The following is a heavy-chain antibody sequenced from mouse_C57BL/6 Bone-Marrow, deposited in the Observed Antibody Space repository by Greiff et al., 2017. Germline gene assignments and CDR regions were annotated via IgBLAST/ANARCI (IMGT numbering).Heavy chain of an antibody. CDR1: GYTFTSYW. D-gene: IGHD2-3*01. Sequence: QVQLQQPGAELVKPGASVKLSCKASGYTFTSYWMHWVKQRPGQGLEWIGMIHPNSGSTNYNEKFKSKATLTVDKSSSTAYMQLSSLTSEDSAVYYCTKERWLRAWFAYWGQGTLVTVSA. V-gene: IGHV1-64*01. CDR2: IHPNSGST. CDR3: TKERWLRAWFAY. J-gene: IGHJ3*01.